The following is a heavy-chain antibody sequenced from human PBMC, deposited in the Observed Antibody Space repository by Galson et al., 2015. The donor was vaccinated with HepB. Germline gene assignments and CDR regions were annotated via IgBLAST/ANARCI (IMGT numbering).Heavy chain of an antibody. Sequence: SLRLSCAASGFTFSDYYMSWIRQAPGKGLEWVSYISSSSSYTNYADSVKGRFTISRDNAKNSLYLQMNSLRAEDTAVYYCARAGARGYSGYDWEDAFDIWGQGTMVTVSS. CDR3: ARAGARGYSGYDWEDAFDI. CDR1: GFTFSDYY. V-gene: IGHV3-11*05. J-gene: IGHJ3*02. CDR2: ISSSSSYT. D-gene: IGHD5-12*01.